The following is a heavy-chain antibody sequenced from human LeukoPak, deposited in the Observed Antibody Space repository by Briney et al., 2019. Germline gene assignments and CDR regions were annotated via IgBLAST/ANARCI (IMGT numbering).Heavy chain of an antibody. D-gene: IGHD3-10*01. CDR3: AKADYGSGSYYLNYFDY. CDR1: GGPISSYY. V-gene: IGHV3-23*01. CDR2: ISGSGGST. Sequence: PSETLSLTCTVSGGPISSYYWSWIRQPPGKGLEWVSAISGSGGSTYYADSVKGRFTISRDNSKNTLYLQMNSLRAEDTAVYYCAKADYGSGSYYLNYFDYWGQGTLVTVSS. J-gene: IGHJ4*02.